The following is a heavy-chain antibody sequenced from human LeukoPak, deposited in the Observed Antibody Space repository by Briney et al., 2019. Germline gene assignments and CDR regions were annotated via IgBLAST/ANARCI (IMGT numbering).Heavy chain of an antibody. CDR3: ARGTQYDILTGYFSRDWFDP. Sequence: ASVKVSCKASGGTFSSYAISWVRQAPGHGLEWMGRIIPIFGTANYAQKFQGRVTITTDESTSTAYMELSSLRSEDTAVYYFARGTQYDILTGYFSRDWFDPWGQGTLVTVSS. J-gene: IGHJ5*02. V-gene: IGHV1-69*05. D-gene: IGHD3-9*01. CDR2: IIPIFGTA. CDR1: GGTFSSYA.